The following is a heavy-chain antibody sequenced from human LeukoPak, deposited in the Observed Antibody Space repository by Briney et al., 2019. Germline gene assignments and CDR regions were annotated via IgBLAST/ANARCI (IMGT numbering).Heavy chain of an antibody. V-gene: IGHV3-23*01. J-gene: IGHJ3*02. CDR1: GFTFNSYA. Sequence: GGSLRLSCAASGFTFNSYAMSWVRQAPGKGLEWVSAISGSGASTYYADSVKGRFTIYSLRAEDTAEHYCAKGVYSGSYRDAFDIWGQGTMVTVSS. D-gene: IGHD1-26*01. CDR3: DI. CDR2: ISGSGAST.